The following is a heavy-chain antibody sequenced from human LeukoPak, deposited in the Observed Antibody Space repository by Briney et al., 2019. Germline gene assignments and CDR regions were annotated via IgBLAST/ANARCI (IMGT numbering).Heavy chain of an antibody. V-gene: IGHV3-23*01. CDR3: AKVLHDYYYYMDV. D-gene: IGHD1-26*01. CDR2: ISGSGGST. J-gene: IGHJ6*03. CDR1: GFTFSSHG. Sequence: GGSLRLSCAASGFTFSSHGMSWVRQAPGKGLEWVSAISGSGGSTYYAVSVKGRFTISRDNSKNTLYLQMNSLRAEDTAVYYCAKVLHDYYYYMDVWGKGTTVTISS.